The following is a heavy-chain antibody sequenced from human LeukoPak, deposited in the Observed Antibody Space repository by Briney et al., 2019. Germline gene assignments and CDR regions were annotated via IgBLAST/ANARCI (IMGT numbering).Heavy chain of an antibody. CDR1: GFTFSSYW. Sequence: GGSLRLSCAASGFTFSSYWISWVRQAPGKGLEWVANIKQDGSEKYYVDSVKGRFTISRDNAKNSLYLQMNSLRAEDTAVYYCARNQRRLDYWGQGTLVTVSS. CDR3: ARNQRRLDY. D-gene: IGHD1-14*01. J-gene: IGHJ4*02. CDR2: IKQDGSEK. V-gene: IGHV3-7*01.